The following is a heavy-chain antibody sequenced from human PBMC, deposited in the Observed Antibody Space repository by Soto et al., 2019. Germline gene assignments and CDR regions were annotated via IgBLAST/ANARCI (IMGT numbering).Heavy chain of an antibody. CDR1: GYTFTGYY. V-gene: IGHV1-2*04. CDR2: INPNSGGT. CDR3: ARDLGWAPTPTYFDY. D-gene: IGHD6-19*01. Sequence: ASVKVSCNASGYTFTGYYMHWVRQAPGQGLEWMGWINPNSGGTNYAQKFQGWVTMTRDTSISTAYMELSRLRSDDTAVYYCARDLGWAPTPTYFDYWGQGTLVTVSS. J-gene: IGHJ4*02.